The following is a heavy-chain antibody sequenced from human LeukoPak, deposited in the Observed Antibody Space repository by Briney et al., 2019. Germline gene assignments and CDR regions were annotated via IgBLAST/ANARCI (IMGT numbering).Heavy chain of an antibody. CDR1: GFTFSSYA. CDR2: ISGSGGST. CDR3: AKPTNTDSSGYNSAFDI. J-gene: IGHJ3*02. V-gene: IGHV3-23*01. D-gene: IGHD3-22*01. Sequence: GGSLRLSCAASGFTFSSYAMSWVRPAPGKGLEWVSAISGSGGSTYYADSVKGRFTISRDNSKNTLYLQMNSLRAEDTAVYYCAKPTNTDSSGYNSAFDIWGQGTMVTVSS.